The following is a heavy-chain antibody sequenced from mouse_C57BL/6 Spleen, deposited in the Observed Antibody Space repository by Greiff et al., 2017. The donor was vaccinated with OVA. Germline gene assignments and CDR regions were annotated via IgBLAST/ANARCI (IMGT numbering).Heavy chain of an antibody. D-gene: IGHD1-1*01. CDR3: ARVYGSSGAMDY. J-gene: IGHJ4*01. CDR2: IDPSDSYT. V-gene: IGHV1-69*01. Sequence: QVQLQQPGAELVMPGASVKLSCKASGYTFTSYWMHWVKQRPGQGLEWIGEIDPSDSYTNYNQKFKGKSTLTVDKSSSTAYMQLSSLTSEDSAVYYCARVYGSSGAMDYWGQGTSVTVSS. CDR1: GYTFTSYW.